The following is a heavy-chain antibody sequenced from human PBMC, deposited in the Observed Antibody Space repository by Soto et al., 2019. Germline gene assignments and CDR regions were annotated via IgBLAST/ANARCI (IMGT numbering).Heavy chain of an antibody. Sequence: ASVKVSCKASGYTFTGHYIYWMRQAPGQGLERMGWINPQNGGTNSAQQFQGRITMTSDTSSTTAYLEVSTLRSDDTAVYYCARAYHYFDFSNNYLDYFDYWGQGTLVPVSS. CDR1: GYTFTGHY. D-gene: IGHD3-3*01. J-gene: IGHJ4*02. V-gene: IGHV1-2*02. CDR2: INPQNGGT. CDR3: ARAYHYFDFSNNYLDYFDY.